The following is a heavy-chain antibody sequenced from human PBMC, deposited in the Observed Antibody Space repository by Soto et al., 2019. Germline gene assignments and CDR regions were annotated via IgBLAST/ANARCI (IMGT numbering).Heavy chain of an antibody. J-gene: IGHJ6*02. D-gene: IGHD3-10*01. Sequence: PSETLYLACTVSGGSISSYYWSWIRQPPGKGLEWIGYIYYSGSTNYSPSLKSRVTISVDTSKNQFSLKLSSVTAADTAVYYCARHYYGSGSYYTFNYYYGMDVWGQGTTVTAP. CDR1: GGSISSYY. CDR2: IYYSGST. V-gene: IGHV4-59*08. CDR3: ARHYYGSGSYYTFNYYYGMDV.